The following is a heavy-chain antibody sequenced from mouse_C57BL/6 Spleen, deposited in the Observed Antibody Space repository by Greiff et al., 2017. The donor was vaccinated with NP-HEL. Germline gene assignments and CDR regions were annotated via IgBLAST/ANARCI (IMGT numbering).Heavy chain of an antibody. D-gene: IGHD2-2*01. Sequence: VQLQQPGAELVRPGSSVKLSCKASGYTFTSYWMHWVKQRPIQGLEWIGNIDPSDSETHYNQKFKDKATLTVDKSSSTAYMQLSSLTSEDSAVYYCARSEGYDGAWFAYWGQGTLVTVSA. V-gene: IGHV1-52*01. CDR2: IDPSDSET. CDR3: ARSEGYDGAWFAY. J-gene: IGHJ3*01. CDR1: GYTFTSYW.